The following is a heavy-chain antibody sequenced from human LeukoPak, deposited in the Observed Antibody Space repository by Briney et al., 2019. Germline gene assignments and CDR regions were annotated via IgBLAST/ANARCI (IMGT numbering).Heavy chain of an antibody. CDR1: GFXFSSYA. D-gene: IGHD5-18*01. CDR2: ISGSGDGT. J-gene: IGHJ4*02. Sequence: GGSLRLSCVASGFXFSSYAMSWVRQAPGKGQEWVSGISGSGDGTYYADSVKGRFTISRDNSGNTLFLQMNSLRADDTAVYYCAKFSPGLNTALVTWGQGTLVTVSS. V-gene: IGHV3-23*01. CDR3: AKFSPGLNTALVT.